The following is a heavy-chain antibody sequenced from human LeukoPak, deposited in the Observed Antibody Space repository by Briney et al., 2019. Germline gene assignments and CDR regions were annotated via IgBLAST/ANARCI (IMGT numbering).Heavy chain of an antibody. CDR1: GYTFTSYD. J-gene: IGHJ4*02. CDR3: AREHSSSLTFDY. Sequence: ASVKVSCKASGYTFTSYDINWVRQATGQGLEWMGWMNPNSGNTGYAQKFQGRVTMTRNTSISTAYMELSSLRSEDTAVYYCAREHSSSLTFDYWGQGTLVTVSS. D-gene: IGHD6-6*01. V-gene: IGHV1-8*01. CDR2: MNPNSGNT.